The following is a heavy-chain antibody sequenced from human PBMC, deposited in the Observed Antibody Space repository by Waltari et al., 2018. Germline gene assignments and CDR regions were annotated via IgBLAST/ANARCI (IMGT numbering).Heavy chain of an antibody. D-gene: IGHD3-10*01. CDR1: GFGFDAPV. CDR2: IGGGSRSYI. J-gene: IGHJ5*02. V-gene: IGHV3-21*03. Sequence: ELQLVESGGGLVKPGGSLRLTCADPGFGFDAPVMNWFRQAPGKGLEWVSSIGGGSRSYIFYADSVKGRFTVSRDNAKNSLYLQMNSLRAGDTAIYYCTRDLYGSGGDWFDPWGQGTLVTVSS. CDR3: TRDLYGSGGDWFDP.